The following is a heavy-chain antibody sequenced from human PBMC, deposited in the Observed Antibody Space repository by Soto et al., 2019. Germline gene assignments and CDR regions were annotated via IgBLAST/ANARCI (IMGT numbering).Heavy chain of an antibody. Sequence: LGESLKISCKGSGYSFTSYWIGWVRQIPGKGLEWMGIIYPGDSDTRYSPSFQGQVTISADKSISTAYLQWSSLKASDTAMYYCARPADYGGNYLLRWEFDYWGQGTLVTVSS. D-gene: IGHD4-17*01. CDR2: IYPGDSDT. V-gene: IGHV5-51*01. CDR3: ARPADYGGNYLLRWEFDY. CDR1: GYSFTSYW. J-gene: IGHJ4*02.